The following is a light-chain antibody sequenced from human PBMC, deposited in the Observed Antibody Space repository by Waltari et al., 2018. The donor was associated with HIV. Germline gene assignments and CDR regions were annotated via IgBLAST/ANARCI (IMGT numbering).Light chain of an antibody. Sequence: QSVLAQPPSVSGTPGQTVTISCSGSDSNIGSNPVTWFQHLPGMAPKLLICCNDQRPSGVTDRFTGSKSGTSASLAISGLQSEDEADYYCATWDESLQGPLFGGGTKLSVL. J-gene: IGLJ3*02. CDR3: ATWDESLQGPL. CDR1: DSNIGSNP. CDR2: CND. V-gene: IGLV1-44*01.